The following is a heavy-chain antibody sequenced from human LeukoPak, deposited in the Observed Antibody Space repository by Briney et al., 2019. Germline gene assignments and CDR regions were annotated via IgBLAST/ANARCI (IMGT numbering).Heavy chain of an antibody. CDR1: GGSISSSSYY. V-gene: IGHV4-39*01. J-gene: IGHJ6*03. D-gene: IGHD3-3*01. CDR3: ARPLLAPDFWSGHSPYYMDV. Sequence: SETLSLTCTVSGGSISSSSYYWGWIRQPPGKGLEWIGSIYYSGSTYYNPTLKSRVTISVDTSKNQFSLKLSSVTAADTAVYYCARPLLAPDFWSGHSPYYMDVWGKGTTVTVSS. CDR2: IYYSGST.